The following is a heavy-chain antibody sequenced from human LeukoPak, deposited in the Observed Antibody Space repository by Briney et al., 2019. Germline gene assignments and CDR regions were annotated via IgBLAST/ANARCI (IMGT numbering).Heavy chain of an antibody. Sequence: GGSLRLSCAASGFTFSDYGMHWVRQAPGKGLEGVAVMSYDGSNKYYPASVKGPFTISRDNSKHTLYLQTNSLRAEDTAVYYCAKSGDRLFDYWGQGTLVTVSS. CDR3: AKSGDRLFDY. CDR2: MSYDGSNK. J-gene: IGHJ4*02. D-gene: IGHD3-10*01. CDR1: GFTFSDYG. V-gene: IGHV3-30*18.